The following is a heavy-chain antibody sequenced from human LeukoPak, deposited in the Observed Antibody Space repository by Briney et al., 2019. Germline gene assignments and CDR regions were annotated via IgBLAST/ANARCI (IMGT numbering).Heavy chain of an antibody. J-gene: IGHJ2*01. V-gene: IGHV4-61*08. Sequence: SETLSLTCTVSGGSISSGGYYWSWIRQHPGKGLEWIGYIYYSGSTNYNPSLKSRVTISVDTSKNQFSLKLSSVTAADTAVYYCARVRAAAGTKYFDLWGRGTLVTVSS. CDR2: IYYSGST. CDR1: GGSISSGGYY. CDR3: ARVRAAAGTKYFDL. D-gene: IGHD6-13*01.